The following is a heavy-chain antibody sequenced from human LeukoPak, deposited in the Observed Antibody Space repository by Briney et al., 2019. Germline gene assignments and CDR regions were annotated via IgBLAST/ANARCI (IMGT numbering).Heavy chain of an antibody. CDR2: IDYDGSIT. J-gene: IGHJ3*02. Sequence: PGGSRRLSCAASGFTFSSYWMRWVRQAPGKGLVWVSRIDYDGSITTYGDSVKDRFSISRDNAKNTLSLQMNSLRAEDTAVYYCARDGQTRDYYDSSGYYYGAFDIWGQGTMVTVSS. D-gene: IGHD3-22*01. V-gene: IGHV3-74*01. CDR1: GFTFSSYW. CDR3: ARDGQTRDYYDSSGYYYGAFDI.